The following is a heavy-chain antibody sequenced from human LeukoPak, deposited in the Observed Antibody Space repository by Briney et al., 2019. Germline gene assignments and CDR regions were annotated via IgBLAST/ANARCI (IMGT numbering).Heavy chain of an antibody. CDR3: ARVSNSWPHYYFDY. V-gene: IGHV4-39*07. J-gene: IGHJ4*02. Sequence: SETLSLTCTVSGGSISSNNYYWGWIRQPPGKGLEWIGNIYYSGSTYYNPSLKSRVTISVDTSKNQFSLKLSSVTAADTAVYYYARVSNSWPHYYFDYWGQGTLVTVSS. CDR1: GGSISSNNYY. CDR2: IYYSGST. D-gene: IGHD6-13*01.